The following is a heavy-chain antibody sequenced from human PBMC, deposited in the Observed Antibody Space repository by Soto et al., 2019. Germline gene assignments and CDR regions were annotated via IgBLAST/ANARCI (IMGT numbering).Heavy chain of an antibody. CDR1: GGSVSSGSYY. D-gene: IGHD3-22*01. CDR3: ARHLYDNRNYLDALDV. Sequence: SETLSLTCTVSGGSVSSGSYYWSWIRQHPGRGLEWIGYIYYTGNTYYNPSLKSRLAISVDTSKNQFSLKLTSVTAADTAIYYCARHLYDNRNYLDALDVWGQGTMVTVSS. V-gene: IGHV4-31*03. CDR2: IYYTGNT. J-gene: IGHJ3*01.